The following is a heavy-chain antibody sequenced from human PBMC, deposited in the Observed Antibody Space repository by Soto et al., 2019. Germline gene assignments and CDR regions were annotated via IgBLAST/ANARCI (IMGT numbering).Heavy chain of an antibody. CDR3: ARRYSSSLDF. D-gene: IGHD6-13*01. V-gene: IGHV4-39*07. J-gene: IGHJ4*02. Sequence: WVRQAPGKGLEWIGSIHSGGSTYYNPSLKSRVTISIDRSKNQFSLKLSSVTAADTAVYYCARRYSSSLDFWGQGTLVTVSS. CDR2: IHSGGST.